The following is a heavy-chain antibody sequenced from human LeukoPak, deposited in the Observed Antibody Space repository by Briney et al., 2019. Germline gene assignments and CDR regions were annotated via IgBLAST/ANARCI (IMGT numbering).Heavy chain of an antibody. CDR3: ARCSGCSCYNWFDP. CDR1: GGAVSSDSYD. V-gene: IGHV4-30-2*01. Sequence: PSELLSLTCAVPGGAVSSDSYDRSWIRHPQRKGLEWIGYIYHSGSTYYNPSLKSRVTISVDRSKNQFSLKLSSVTAADTAVYYWARCSGCSCYNWFDPWDQGTLVSVSS. CDR2: IYHSGST. D-gene: IGHD2-15*01. J-gene: IGHJ5*02.